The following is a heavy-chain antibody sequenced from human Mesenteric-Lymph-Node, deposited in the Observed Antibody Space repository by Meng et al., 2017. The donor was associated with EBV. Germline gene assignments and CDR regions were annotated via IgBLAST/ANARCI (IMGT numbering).Heavy chain of an antibody. CDR2: IYYSGST. Sequence: QVHLQESGPGRMKPSQTLSLTGAVSDGSIRSGGYTWSWIRQPPGKGLEWIGYIYYSGSTYYNPSLKGRVTISVDTSKNQFSLKLSSVTAADTAVYYCARVEQWLLYFDYWGQGTLVTVSS. CDR1: DGSIRSGGYT. J-gene: IGHJ4*02. D-gene: IGHD6-19*01. V-gene: IGHV4-30-4*01. CDR3: ARVEQWLLYFDY.